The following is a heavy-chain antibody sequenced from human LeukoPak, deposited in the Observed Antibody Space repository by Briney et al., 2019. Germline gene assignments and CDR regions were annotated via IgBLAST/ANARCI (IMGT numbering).Heavy chain of an antibody. V-gene: IGHV1-69*04. CDR1: GGTFSSYA. CDR3: ARESRITMVRGGYWFDP. J-gene: IGHJ5*02. CDR2: IIPILGIA. Sequence: VASVKVSCKASGGTFSSYAISWVRQAPGQGLEWMGRIIPILGIANYAQKFQGRVTITADKSTSTAYMELSSLRSEDTAVYYCARESRITMVRGGYWFDPWGQGTLVTVSS. D-gene: IGHD3-10*01.